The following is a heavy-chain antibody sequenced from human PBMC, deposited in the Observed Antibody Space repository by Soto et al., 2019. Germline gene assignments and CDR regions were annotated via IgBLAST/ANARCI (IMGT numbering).Heavy chain of an antibody. Sequence: GASVKVSCKASGYTFTRYDINWVRQATGQGLEWMGWMNPNSGNTGYAQKFQGRVTMTRNTSISTAYMELSSLRSEDTAVYYCARLEQQLVYRFDYWGQGTLVTVSS. CDR1: GYTFTRYD. V-gene: IGHV1-8*01. CDR2: MNPNSGNT. CDR3: ARLEQQLVYRFDY. D-gene: IGHD6-13*01. J-gene: IGHJ4*02.